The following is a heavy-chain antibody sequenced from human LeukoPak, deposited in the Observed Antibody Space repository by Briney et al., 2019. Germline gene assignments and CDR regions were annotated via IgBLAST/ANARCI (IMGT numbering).Heavy chain of an antibody. J-gene: IGHJ3*02. CDR3: ARDLGGYSSSYAFDI. CDR1: GGSFSGYY. Sequence: SETLSLTCAVYGGSFSGYYWSWIRQPPGKGLEWIGYIYYSGSTNYNPSLKSRVTISVDTSKNQFSLKLSSVTAADTAVYYCARDLGGYSSSYAFDIWGQGTMVTVSS. CDR2: IYYSGST. D-gene: IGHD6-13*01. V-gene: IGHV4-59*01.